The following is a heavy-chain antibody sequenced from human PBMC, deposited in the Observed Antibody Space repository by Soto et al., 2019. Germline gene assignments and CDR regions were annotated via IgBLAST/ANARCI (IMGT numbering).Heavy chain of an antibody. CDR2: IKSKTDGGTT. CDR3: TAPLSSTIMYYYYYGMDV. Sequence: PGGSLRLSCAASGFTFSNAWMSWVRQAPGKGLEWVGRIKSKTDGGTTDYAAPVKGRFTISRDDSKNTLYLQMNSLKTEDTAVYYCTAPLSSTIMYYYYYGMDVWGQGTTVTVSS. J-gene: IGHJ6*02. D-gene: IGHD5-12*01. V-gene: IGHV3-15*01. CDR1: GFTFSNAW.